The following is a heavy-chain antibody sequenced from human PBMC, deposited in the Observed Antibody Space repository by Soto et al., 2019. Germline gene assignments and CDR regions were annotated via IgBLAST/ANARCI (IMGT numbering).Heavy chain of an antibody. J-gene: IGHJ1*01. CDR3: GGGYYLRDF. CDR1: GFTFSSYG. CDR2: ISYDGSNK. Sequence: LRLSCAASGFTFSSYGMHWVRQAPGKGLEWVATISYDGSNKYYADSVKGRFTISRDNSKNTLYVQMNNLRADDTAVYYCGGGYYLRDFRGQRTSVPVSS. D-gene: IGHD3-10*01. V-gene: IGHV3-30*03.